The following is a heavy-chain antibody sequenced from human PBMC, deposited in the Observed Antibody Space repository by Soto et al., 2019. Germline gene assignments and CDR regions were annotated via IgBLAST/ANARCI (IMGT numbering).Heavy chain of an antibody. V-gene: IGHV5-51*01. CDR3: VRPDSTGYYAY. Sequence: GESLKISCKGSGYSFINYWVAWVRQMPGKGLEWMGIVNPGDSDTRYSPSFQGQVTVSAGKSISTAYLYWGSLKASDTAMYYCVRPDSTGYYAYWGQGTLVTVSS. CDR1: GYSFINYW. CDR2: VNPGDSDT. D-gene: IGHD3-22*01. J-gene: IGHJ4*02.